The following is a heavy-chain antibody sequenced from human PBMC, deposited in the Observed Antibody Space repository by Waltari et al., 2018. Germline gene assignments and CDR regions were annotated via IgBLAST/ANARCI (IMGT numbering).Heavy chain of an antibody. V-gene: IGHV4-4*02. CDR3: AGDRAIGLFFDY. J-gene: IGHJ4*02. Sequence: VQLQESGPGLVKPSGTLSLTGAVSGDSISSTYWWSWVRQSPGKGLEWIGQVHHSGRTHYNPSLQSRVTISVDKSKNQFSLNLNSVTAADTAVYYCAGDRAIGLFFDYWGQGTLVTVSS. CDR1: GDSISSTYW. D-gene: IGHD2-2*01. CDR2: VHHSGRT.